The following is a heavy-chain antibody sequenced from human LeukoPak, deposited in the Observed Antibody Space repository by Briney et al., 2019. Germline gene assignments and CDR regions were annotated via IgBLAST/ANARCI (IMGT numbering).Heavy chain of an antibody. D-gene: IGHD6-13*01. Sequence: SETLSLTCAVYGGSFSGYYWSWIRQAPGKGLEWIGEINHSGSTNYNPSLKSRVTISVDTSKNQFSLKLSSVTAADTAVYYCARVGAAAAPASPYYYYYMDVWGKGTTVTVSS. V-gene: IGHV4-34*01. CDR3: ARVGAAAAPASPYYYYYMDV. J-gene: IGHJ6*03. CDR1: GGSFSGYY. CDR2: INHSGST.